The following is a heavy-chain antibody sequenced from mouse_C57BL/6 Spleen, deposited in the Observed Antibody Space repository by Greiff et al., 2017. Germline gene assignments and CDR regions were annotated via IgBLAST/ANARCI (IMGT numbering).Heavy chain of an antibody. V-gene: IGHV5-9-1*02. CDR1: GFTFRNYA. Sequence: EVQRVESGEGLVKPGGSLKLSCAASGFTFRNYAMSWVRQTPEKRLAWVAYLSSGGDSIYYADTVKGRFTISRDNARNTLYLQMSSVKSEDTAMYYCTRDYYGRSFDDWGQGTTLTVAS. J-gene: IGHJ2*01. CDR2: LSSGGDSI. D-gene: IGHD1-1*01. CDR3: TRDYYGRSFDD.